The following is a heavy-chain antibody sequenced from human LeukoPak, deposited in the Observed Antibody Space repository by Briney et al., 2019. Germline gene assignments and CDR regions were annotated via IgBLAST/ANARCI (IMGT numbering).Heavy chain of an antibody. CDR3: ARDFSRAYGPDAFDI. J-gene: IGHJ3*02. V-gene: IGHV1-18*01. CDR2: ISAYNGNT. Sequence: ASVKVSCKASGYTFTSYGISWVRQAPGQGLEWMGWISAYNGNTNYAQKLQGRVTMTTDTSTSTAYMELRSLRSDDTAVYYCARDFSRAYGPDAFDIWGQGTMVTVSS. CDR1: GYTFTSYG. D-gene: IGHD3-10*01.